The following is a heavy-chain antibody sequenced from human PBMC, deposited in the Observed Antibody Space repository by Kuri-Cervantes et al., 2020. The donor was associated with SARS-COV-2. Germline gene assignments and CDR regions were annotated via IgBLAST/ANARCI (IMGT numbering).Heavy chain of an antibody. CDR2: SDPSDSYT. Sequence: GESLKIPCKGSGYSFTSYWISWVRQVPGKGLEWMWRSDPSDSYTNYSPSFQGHVTISADKSISTAYLQWGSLKASDTAMYYCARLRICGGDCSPSFDYGGQGTLVTVSS. V-gene: IGHV5-10-1*01. CDR3: ARLRICGGDCSPSFDY. CDR1: GYSFTSYW. J-gene: IGHJ4*02. D-gene: IGHD2-21*02.